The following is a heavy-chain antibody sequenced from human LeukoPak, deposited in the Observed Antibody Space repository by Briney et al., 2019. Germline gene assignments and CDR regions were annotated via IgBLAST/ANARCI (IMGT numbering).Heavy chain of an antibody. J-gene: IGHJ4*02. V-gene: IGHV3-53*01. CDR1: GFTVSSNY. D-gene: IGHD6-13*01. Sequence: GGSLRLSCAASGFTVSSNYMSWVRQAPGKGLEWVSVIYSSGSTYYADSVKGRFTISRDNSKNTLYLQMNSLRADDAAVYYCAREQQLVYWGQGTLVTVSS. CDR2: IYSSGST. CDR3: AREQQLVY.